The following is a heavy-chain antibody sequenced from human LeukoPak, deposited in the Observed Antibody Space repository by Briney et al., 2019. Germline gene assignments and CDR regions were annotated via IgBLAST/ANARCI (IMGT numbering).Heavy chain of an antibody. J-gene: IGHJ5*02. CDR2: INHSGST. Sequence: SETLSLTCAVYDGSFSGYYWNWIRQPPGKGLEWIGKINHSGSTNYNTSLKSRVTISGDTSKNQFSLKLNSVTAADTAVYYCASLSEYCSAGSCYLGWFDPWGQGTLVTVSS. CDR3: ASLSEYCSAGSCYLGWFDP. D-gene: IGHD2-15*01. CDR1: DGSFSGYY. V-gene: IGHV4-34*01.